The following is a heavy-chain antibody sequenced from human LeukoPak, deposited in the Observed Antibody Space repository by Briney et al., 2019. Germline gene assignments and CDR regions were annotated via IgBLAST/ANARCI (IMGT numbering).Heavy chain of an antibody. CDR1: GFTFSNAW. CDR3: TTAGIPVAGPYFDY. Sequence: GGSLRLSCAASGFTFSNAWMSWVRQAPGKGLEWVGRIKSKTDGGTTDYAAPVKGRFTISRDGSKNTLYLQMNSLKTEDTAVYYCTTAGIPVAGPYFDYWGQGTLVTVSS. V-gene: IGHV3-15*01. CDR2: IKSKTDGGTT. J-gene: IGHJ4*02. D-gene: IGHD6-19*01.